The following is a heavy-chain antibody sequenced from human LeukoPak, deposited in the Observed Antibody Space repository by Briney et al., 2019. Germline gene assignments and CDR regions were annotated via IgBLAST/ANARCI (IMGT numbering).Heavy chain of an antibody. J-gene: IGHJ4*02. CDR2: IYTGGST. V-gene: IGHV4-61*02. CDR3: ARDKRGGSPYYFDY. Sequence: SQTLSLTCTVSGGSISSGSYYWSWIRQAAGKGVEWIGRIYTGGSTNYNPSLKSRVTISVDTSKNQFSLKLSSVTAADTAVHYCARDKRGGSPYYFDYWGQGTLVTVSS. CDR1: GGSISSGSYY. D-gene: IGHD2-15*01.